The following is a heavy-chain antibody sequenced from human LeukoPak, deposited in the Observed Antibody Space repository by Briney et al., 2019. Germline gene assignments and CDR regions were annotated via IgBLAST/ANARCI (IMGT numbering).Heavy chain of an antibody. CDR3: AGDMIAVAGKGFDY. J-gene: IGHJ4*02. D-gene: IGHD6-19*01. CDR2: INHSGST. CDR1: GGSFSGYY. V-gene: IGHV4-34*01. Sequence: SETLSLTCAVYGGSFSGYYWSWIRQPPGKGLEWIGEINHSGSTNYNPSLKSRVTISVDTSKNQFSLKLSSVTAADTAVYYCAGDMIAVAGKGFDYWGQGTLVTVSS.